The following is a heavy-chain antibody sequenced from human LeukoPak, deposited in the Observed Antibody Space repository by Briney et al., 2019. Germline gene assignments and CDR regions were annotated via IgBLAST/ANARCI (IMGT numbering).Heavy chain of an antibody. D-gene: IGHD3-16*01. Sequence: SETLSLTCAVYGGSFSGYYWSWIRQPPGKGLEWIGEINHSGSTNYNPSLKSRVTISVDTSKNQFSLKLSSVTAADTAVDYCARGGRSRGSQSPDYWGQGTLVTVSS. CDR2: INHSGST. J-gene: IGHJ4*02. CDR1: GGSFSGYY. CDR3: ARGGRSRGSQSPDY. V-gene: IGHV4-34*01.